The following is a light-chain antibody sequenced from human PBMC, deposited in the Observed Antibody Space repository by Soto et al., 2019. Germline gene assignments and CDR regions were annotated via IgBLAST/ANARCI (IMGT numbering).Light chain of an antibody. V-gene: IGLV2-11*01. CDR2: DVS. Sequence: QSALTQPRSVSGSPGQSDTISYTGTSSDVGGYNYVSWYQQHPGKAPKLMIYDVSKRPSGVPDRFSGSKSGNTASLTISGLQAEDEADYYCCSYAGSYSYVFGTGTKVTVL. CDR1: SSDVGGYNY. CDR3: CSYAGSYSYV. J-gene: IGLJ1*01.